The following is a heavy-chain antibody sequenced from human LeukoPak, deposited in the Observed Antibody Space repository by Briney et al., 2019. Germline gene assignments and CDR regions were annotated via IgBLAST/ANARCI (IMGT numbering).Heavy chain of an antibody. J-gene: IGHJ4*02. CDR3: ARVTGGDIVVVPAAIDSIFDY. CDR1: GYTFTGYY. Sequence: GASVKVSCKASGYTFTGYYMHWVRQAPGQGLEWMGWINPNSGGTNYAQKFQGRVTMTRDTSISTAYMELGRLRSDDTAVYYCARVTGGDIVVVPAAIDSIFDYWGQGTLVTVSS. CDR2: INPNSGGT. V-gene: IGHV1-2*02. D-gene: IGHD2-2*02.